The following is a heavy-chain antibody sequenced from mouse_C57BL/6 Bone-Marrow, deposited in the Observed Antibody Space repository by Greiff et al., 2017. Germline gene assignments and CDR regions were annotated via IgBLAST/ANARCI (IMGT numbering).Heavy chain of an antibody. D-gene: IGHD1-1*01. V-gene: IGHV5-4*03. J-gene: IGHJ1*03. CDR1: GFTFSSYA. CDR2: ISDGGSYT. CDR3: ARGDPYYGRDYWYFDV. Sequence: DVMLVESGGGLVKPGGSLTLSCAASGFTFSSYAMSWVRQTPEKRLEWVATISDGGSYTYYPDNVKGRFTISRDNAKNNLYLQMSHLKSEDTAMYYCARGDPYYGRDYWYFDVWGTGTTVTVSS.